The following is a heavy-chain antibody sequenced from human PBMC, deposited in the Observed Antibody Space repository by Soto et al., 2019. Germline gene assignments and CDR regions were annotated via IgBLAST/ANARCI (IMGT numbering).Heavy chain of an antibody. CDR2: INHTGGT. D-gene: IGHD3-10*01. Sequence: QVQLQQWGAGLLKPSETLSLTCAVYGGSFSAHYWSWIRQPPGKGLAWIGEINHTGGTNDNPSLKSRVTISVDTYQRQFSLKLNSVTAAETAIYYCVQAKPVAWGSGSYYKPCTDAFEIWGQGTMVTVSS. CDR1: GGSFSAHY. V-gene: IGHV4-34*01. CDR3: VQAKPVAWGSGSYYKPCTDAFEI. J-gene: IGHJ3*02.